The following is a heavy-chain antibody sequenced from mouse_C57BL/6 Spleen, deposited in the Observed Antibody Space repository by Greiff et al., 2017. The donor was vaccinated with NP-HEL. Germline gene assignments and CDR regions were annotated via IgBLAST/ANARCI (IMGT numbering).Heavy chain of an antibody. D-gene: IGHD1-1*01. CDR2: IHPNSGST. J-gene: IGHJ4*01. CDR1: GYTFTSYW. Sequence: QVHVKQPGAELVKPGASVKLSCKASGYTFTSYWMHWVKQRPGQGLEWIGMIHPNSGSTNYNEKFKSKATLTVDKTSSTAYMQLSSLTSEDSAVYYCASYYGSSYDAMDYWGQGTSVTVSS. V-gene: IGHV1-64*01. CDR3: ASYYGSSYDAMDY.